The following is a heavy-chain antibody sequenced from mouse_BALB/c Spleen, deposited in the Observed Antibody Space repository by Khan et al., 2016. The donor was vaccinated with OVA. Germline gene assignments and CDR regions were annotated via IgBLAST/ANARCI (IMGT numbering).Heavy chain of an antibody. CDR3: ARDRNDY. Sequence: QVQLQQSGTELAKPGASVKMSCKASGYTFTTYWMHWVKQRPGQGLEWIGYINPTSGYTDYNEKFKDKATLSADKSSSTAYMQLSSLTSEDSAVYYCARDRNDYWGQGTTLTVSS. CDR1: GYTFTTYW. V-gene: IGHV1-7*01. J-gene: IGHJ2*01. CDR2: INPTSGYT.